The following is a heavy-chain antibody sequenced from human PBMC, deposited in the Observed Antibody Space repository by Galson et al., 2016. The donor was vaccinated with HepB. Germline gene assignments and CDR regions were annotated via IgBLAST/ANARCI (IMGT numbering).Heavy chain of an antibody. J-gene: IGHJ4*02. CDR2: ISYDGNNK. CDR1: GFTFSNYG. Sequence: SLRLSCAASGFTFSNYGMHWVRQAPGKGLEWVAVISYDGNNKYYADSVKGRFTISRDNTKNTLYLQMNSLRAEDTAVYYCAKVDYDTSGNYPGAFDHWGQGTLVTVSS. V-gene: IGHV3-30*18. D-gene: IGHD3-22*01. CDR3: AKVDYDTSGNYPGAFDH.